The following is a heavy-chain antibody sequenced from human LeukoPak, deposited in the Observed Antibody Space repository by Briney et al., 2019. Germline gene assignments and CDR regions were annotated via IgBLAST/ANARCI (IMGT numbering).Heavy chain of an antibody. J-gene: IGHJ4*02. CDR3: ARVGIYSSSSYRDH. V-gene: IGHV3-7*01. Sequence: GGSLRLSCAASGFTFNSYWMSWVRQAPGKGLEWVANIKQDGSEKYYVDSVKGRFTISRDNTKNSLYLQMSSLRAEDTAVYYCARVGIYSSSSYRDHWGQGTLVTVSS. CDR2: IKQDGSEK. CDR1: GFTFNSYW. D-gene: IGHD6-13*01.